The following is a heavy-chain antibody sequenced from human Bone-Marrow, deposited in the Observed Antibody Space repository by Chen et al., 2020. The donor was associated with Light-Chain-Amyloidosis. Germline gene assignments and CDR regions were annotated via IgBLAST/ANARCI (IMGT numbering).Heavy chain of an antibody. V-gene: IGHV3-21*04. CDR2: ITGSGDI. CDR1: GLILHTYS. J-gene: IGHJ6*02. Sequence: EMQLVESGGGLVKRGGSLRLSCADSGLILHTYSFKWVRQAPGKGLEWVSSITGSGDIYYADSVKGRFTISRDDAKKTVYLQMNSLRAEDTAVYYCARAAAVGGGFNYYGMDVWGQGTTVTVAS. CDR3: ARAAAVGGGFNYYGMDV. D-gene: IGHD6-19*01.